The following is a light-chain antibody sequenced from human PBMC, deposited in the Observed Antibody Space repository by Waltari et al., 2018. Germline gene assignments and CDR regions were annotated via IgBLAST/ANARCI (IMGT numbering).Light chain of an antibody. CDR3: ATWDDSLNGPV. J-gene: IGLJ2*01. V-gene: IGLV1-44*01. CDR2: NNF. Sequence: QSVLTQPPSASGTPRQRVTISCSGSNSNIGRNTVNWYQQFPGAAPTLLVNNNFQRPSGVPDRFSGSKSGTSASLAILGVRPEDEADYYCATWDDSLNGPVFGGGTKLTVL. CDR1: NSNIGRNT.